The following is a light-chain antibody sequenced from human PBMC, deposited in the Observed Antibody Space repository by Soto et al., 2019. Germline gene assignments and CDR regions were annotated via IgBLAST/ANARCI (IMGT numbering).Light chain of an antibody. CDR3: SSYAGINIYV. Sequence: QSVLTQPPSASGSPGQSVTISCTGTSSDVGAFNYVSWYQQHPGKAPKLMIFEINKRPSGVPDRFSGSKSGNTASLTVSGLQAEDEADYYCSSYAGINIYVFGGGTEVTVL. V-gene: IGLV2-8*01. J-gene: IGLJ1*01. CDR2: EIN. CDR1: SSDVGAFNY.